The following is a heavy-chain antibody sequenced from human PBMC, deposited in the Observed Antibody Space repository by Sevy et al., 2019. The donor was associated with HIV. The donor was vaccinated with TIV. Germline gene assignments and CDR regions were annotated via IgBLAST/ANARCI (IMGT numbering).Heavy chain of an antibody. Sequence: GKSLKISCKASGYKFSDDWIGWMRQMPGKGLEWIGIIYPDHSDTRYSPSFQGQVTISVDKSIDTAYLQWSSLKASDTAIYFRASRLGSYFDTLTYYLGAFDYWGQGTSVTVSS. V-gene: IGHV5-51*01. D-gene: IGHD3-9*01. CDR3: ASRLGSYFDTLTYYLGAFDY. CDR2: IYPDHSDT. CDR1: GYKFSDDW. J-gene: IGHJ4*02.